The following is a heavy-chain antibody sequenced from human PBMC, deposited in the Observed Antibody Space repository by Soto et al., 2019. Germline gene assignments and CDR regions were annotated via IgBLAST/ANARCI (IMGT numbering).Heavy chain of an antibody. J-gene: IGHJ4*02. Sequence: GASVRVSCMASGYTFTGYYMHWVRQAPGQGLEWMGWINPNSGGTDYAQKFQGRVTMTRDTSISTAYMELSRQRSDDTAVYYCARKYSSSWYEMDYWGQGTLVTVSS. CDR3: ARKYSSSWYEMDY. CDR1: GYTFTGYY. D-gene: IGHD6-13*01. CDR2: INPNSGGT. V-gene: IGHV1-2*02.